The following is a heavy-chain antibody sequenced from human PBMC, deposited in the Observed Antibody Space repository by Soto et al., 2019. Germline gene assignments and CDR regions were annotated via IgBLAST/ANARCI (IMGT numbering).Heavy chain of an antibody. CDR1: GFTFSSYG. J-gene: IGHJ6*02. Sequence: QVQLVESGGGVVQPGRSLRLSCAASGFTFSSYGMHWVRQAPGKGLEWVAVIWYDGSNKYYADSVKGRFTISRDNSKNTLYLQMNSRRAEDTGVYYWATTGEYSSSSKGGNYYYYGMDVWGQGTTVTVSS. V-gene: IGHV3-33*01. CDR2: IWYDGSNK. CDR3: ATTGEYSSSSKGGNYYYYGMDV. D-gene: IGHD6-6*01.